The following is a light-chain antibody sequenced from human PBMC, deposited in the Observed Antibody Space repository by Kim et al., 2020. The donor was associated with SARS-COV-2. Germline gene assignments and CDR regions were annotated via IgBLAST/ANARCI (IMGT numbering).Light chain of an antibody. J-gene: IGLJ1*01. CDR1: SSDVGNYNL. V-gene: IGLV2-23*02. Sequence: QSALTQPASVSGSPGQSITISCTGTSSDVGNYNLVSWYQQHPGKAPKLMIYEVSKRPSGVSNRFSGSKSGNTASLTISGLQAEDEADYYCCSYAGSSPPYVFGTGTKVTVL. CDR2: EVS. CDR3: CSYAGSSPPYV.